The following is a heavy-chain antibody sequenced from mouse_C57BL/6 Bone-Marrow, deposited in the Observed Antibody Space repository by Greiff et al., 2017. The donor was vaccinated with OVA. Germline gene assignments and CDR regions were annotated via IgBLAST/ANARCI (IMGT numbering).Heavy chain of an antibody. CDR1: GYTFTSYW. CDR3: ARPDSSGYVQDY. D-gene: IGHD3-2*02. CDR2: IDPSDSYT. Sequence: QVQLKQPGAELVKPGASVKLSCKASGYTFTSYWMQWVKQRPGQGLEWIGDIDPSDSYTNYNQKFKGKATLTVDTSSSTAYMQLSSLTSEDSAVYYCARPDSSGYVQDYWGQGTTLTVSS. V-gene: IGHV1-50*01. J-gene: IGHJ2*01.